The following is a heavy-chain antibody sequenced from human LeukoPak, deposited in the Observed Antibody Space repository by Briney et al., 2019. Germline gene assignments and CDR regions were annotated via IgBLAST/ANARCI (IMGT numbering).Heavy chain of an antibody. CDR1: GGTFSSYA. CDR2: IIPIFGTA. Sequence: SVKVSCKASGGTFSSYAISWVRQAPGQGLEWIGGIIPIFGTANYAQKFQGRVTITADESTSTAYMELSSLRSEDTAVYYCARAAAAAALSFDYWGQGTLVTVSS. V-gene: IGHV1-69*13. CDR3: ARAAAAAALSFDY. J-gene: IGHJ4*02. D-gene: IGHD6-13*01.